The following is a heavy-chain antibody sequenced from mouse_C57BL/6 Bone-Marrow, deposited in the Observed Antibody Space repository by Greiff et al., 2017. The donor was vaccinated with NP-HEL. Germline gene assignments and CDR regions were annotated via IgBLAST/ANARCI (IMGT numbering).Heavy chain of an antibody. Sequence: QVQLQQSGAELARPGASVKLSCKASGYTFTSYGISWVKQRTGQGLEWIGEIYPRSGNTYYNEKFKGKATLTADKSSRTAYMELRSLTSEDSAVYFCASPHYYGSSPFAYWGQGTLVTVSA. J-gene: IGHJ3*01. CDR2: IYPRSGNT. D-gene: IGHD1-1*01. V-gene: IGHV1-81*01. CDR1: GYTFTSYG. CDR3: ASPHYYGSSPFAY.